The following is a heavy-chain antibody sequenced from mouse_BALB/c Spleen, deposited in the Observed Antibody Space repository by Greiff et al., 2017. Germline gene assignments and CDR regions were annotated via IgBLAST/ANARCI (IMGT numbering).Heavy chain of an antibody. CDR3: ARTPLSTRAMDY. CDR2: INPSTGYT. CDR1: GYTFTSYW. Sequence: QVHVKQSGAELAKPGASVKMSCKASGYTFTSYWMHWVKQRPGQGLEWIGYINPSTGYTEYNQKFKDKATLTADKSSSTAYMQLSSLTSEDSAVYYCARTPLSTRAMDYWGQGTSVTVSS. V-gene: IGHV1-7*01. D-gene: IGHD6-1*01. J-gene: IGHJ4*01.